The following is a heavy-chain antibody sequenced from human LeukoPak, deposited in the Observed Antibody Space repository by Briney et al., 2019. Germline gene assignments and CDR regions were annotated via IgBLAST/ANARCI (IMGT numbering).Heavy chain of an antibody. CDR1: GFTFRNFA. CDR2: ITNNADAT. V-gene: IGHV3-23*01. CDR3: ARDFWSGNYQSGGLDV. Sequence: GGSLRLSCAASGFTFRNFAMSWVRQAPGKGLEWVSHITNNADATYYADSVKGRFTVSRDNSNNILYLQLDSLRAEDAAVYYCARDFWSGNYQSGGLDVWAQGSTVTVSS. J-gene: IGHJ6*02. D-gene: IGHD3-3*01.